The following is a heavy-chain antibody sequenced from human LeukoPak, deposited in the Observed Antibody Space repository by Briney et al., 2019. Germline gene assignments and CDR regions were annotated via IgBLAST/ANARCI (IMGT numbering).Heavy chain of an antibody. J-gene: IGHJ4*02. CDR3: ARARGSSSWTLGY. D-gene: IGHD6-13*01. CDR1: GFTFSTYS. CDR2: ISSSSSSI. V-gene: IGHV3-48*04. Sequence: PGGSLRLSCAASGFTFSTYSMNWVRQAPGKGLEWVSYISSSSSSIYYADSVKGRFTISRDNAKNSLYLQMNSLRAEDTAVYYCARARGSSSWTLGYWGQGTLVTVSS.